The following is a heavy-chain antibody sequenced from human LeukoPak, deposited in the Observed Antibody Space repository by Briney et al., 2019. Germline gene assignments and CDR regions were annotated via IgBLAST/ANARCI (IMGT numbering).Heavy chain of an antibody. Sequence: GGSLRLSCAASGFTFSTYSLTWVRQAPGKGLEWVSSIDSSGSYIHYADSVKGRFTISRDNPKNTLYLQMNGLRAEDTALYYCARYLTGWSSAFDIWGQGTMVTVSS. CDR3: ARYLTGWSSAFDI. CDR1: GFTFSTYS. CDR2: IDSSGSYI. V-gene: IGHV3-21*01. D-gene: IGHD6-19*01. J-gene: IGHJ3*02.